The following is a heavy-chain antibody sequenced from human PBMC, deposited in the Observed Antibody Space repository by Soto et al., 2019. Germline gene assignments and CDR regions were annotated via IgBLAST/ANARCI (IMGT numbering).Heavy chain of an antibody. CDR2: IYHTGST. D-gene: IGHD1-26*01. Sequence: SETLSLTCTVSGGSISSSSYYWGWIRQPPGKGLEWIGYIYHTGSTNYNPSLKSRVTISVDTSKNQFYVKLSSVTAADTAMYYCARLGGNHADYWGQGTLVTVSS. CDR3: ARLGGNHADY. J-gene: IGHJ4*02. CDR1: GGSISSSSYY. V-gene: IGHV4-61*05.